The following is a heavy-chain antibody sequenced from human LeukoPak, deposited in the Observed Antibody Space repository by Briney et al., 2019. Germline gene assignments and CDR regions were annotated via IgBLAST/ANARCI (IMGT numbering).Heavy chain of an antibody. CDR2: INSDGSST. Sequence: PGGSLRLSCAASGFTFSSYWMHWVRQAPGKGLVWVSRINSDGSSTSYADSVKGRFTISRDNAKNSLYLQMNSLRAEDTAVYYCARDGAPPSTIGPERLDYWGQGTLVTVSS. D-gene: IGHD3-9*01. CDR1: GFTFSSYW. J-gene: IGHJ4*02. V-gene: IGHV3-74*01. CDR3: ARDGAPPSTIGPERLDY.